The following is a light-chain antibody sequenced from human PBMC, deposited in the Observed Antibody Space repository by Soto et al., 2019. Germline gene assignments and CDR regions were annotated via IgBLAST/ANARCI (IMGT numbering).Light chain of an antibody. CDR1: QFMSSNY. J-gene: IGKJ1*01. V-gene: IGKV3D-7*01. CDR2: GAS. CDR3: QQDYNLPWT. Sequence: EIVMTQSPATLSLSPGDRATLCFMSSQFMSSNYLSWYQQKPGQAPRLLIYGASTRATGIPDRFSGSGSETDFTLTISSLQPEDFAVYYCQQDYNLPWTFGRGTKVDIK.